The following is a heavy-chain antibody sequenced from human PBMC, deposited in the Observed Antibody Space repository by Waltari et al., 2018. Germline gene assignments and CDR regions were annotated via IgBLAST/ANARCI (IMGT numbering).Heavy chain of an antibody. CDR1: GGTLSSYS. CDR2: IIPIPGKA. Sequence: QVQLVQSGAEVKKPGSSVKVSCKASGGTLSSYSISWVRQAPGQGLEWMGRIIPIPGKANNAQKFQGRVTMTADKSTSTAYMELSSLRSEDTAVYYCATEGPINSWGQGTLVTVSS. J-gene: IGHJ4*02. V-gene: IGHV1-69*08. CDR3: ATEGPINS.